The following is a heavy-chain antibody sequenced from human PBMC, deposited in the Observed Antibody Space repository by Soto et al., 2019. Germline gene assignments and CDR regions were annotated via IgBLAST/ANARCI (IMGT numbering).Heavy chain of an antibody. V-gene: IGHV3-23*01. CDR1: GFFFSSYA. J-gene: IGHJ5*02. CDR3: ADDRYINTFYWFGP. D-gene: IGHD5-12*01. Sequence: GGSLRLSCAASGFFFSSYAMSWVRQAPGKGLEWVSSISGNGGSTYYADPVKGRFTISRDNSKNTQYLQMDSLRAEYTAVYYCADDRYINTFYWFGPWGRGSLVAVCS. CDR2: ISGNGGST.